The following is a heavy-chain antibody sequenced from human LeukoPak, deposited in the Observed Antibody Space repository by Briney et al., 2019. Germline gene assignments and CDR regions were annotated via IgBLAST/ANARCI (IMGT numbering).Heavy chain of an antibody. Sequence: GGSLRLSCAASGFSISNYNMHWVRQAPGKGLEWVAFIRYDGINNYVDSVKGRFTISRDTSKNTLFLQMNSLRPADTAVFYCARGSRFGDFPYYFDQWGQGTLLTVSS. CDR1: GFSISNYN. D-gene: IGHD4-17*01. CDR2: IRYDGIN. CDR3: ARGSRFGDFPYYFDQ. J-gene: IGHJ4*02. V-gene: IGHV3-30*02.